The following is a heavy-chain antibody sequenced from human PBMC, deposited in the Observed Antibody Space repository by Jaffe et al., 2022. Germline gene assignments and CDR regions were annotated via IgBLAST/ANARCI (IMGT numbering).Heavy chain of an antibody. CDR2: IYYSGST. D-gene: IGHD4-4*01. Sequence: QVQLQESGPGLVKPSETLSLTCTVSGGSISSYYWSWIRQPPGKGLEWIGYIYYSGSTNYNPSLKSRVTISVDTSKNQFSLKLSSVTAADTAVYYCAGQPGAYSNYDNWFDPWGQGTLVTVSS. CDR1: GGSISSYY. J-gene: IGHJ5*02. V-gene: IGHV4-59*01. CDR3: AGQPGAYSNYDNWFDP.